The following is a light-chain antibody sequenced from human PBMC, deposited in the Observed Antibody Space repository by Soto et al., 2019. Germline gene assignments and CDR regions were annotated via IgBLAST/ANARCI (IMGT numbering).Light chain of an antibody. CDR3: NSYASSGTLV. J-gene: IGLJ1*01. Sequence: QSVLTQPPSASGTPGQRVTISCSGSSSNIGSNYVYWYHQLPGTAPKLVIYRNNQRPSGVPDRFSGSKSGTSASLAISGLRSEDEADYYCNSYASSGTLVFGTGTKLTVL. CDR2: RNN. CDR1: SSNIGSNY. V-gene: IGLV1-47*01.